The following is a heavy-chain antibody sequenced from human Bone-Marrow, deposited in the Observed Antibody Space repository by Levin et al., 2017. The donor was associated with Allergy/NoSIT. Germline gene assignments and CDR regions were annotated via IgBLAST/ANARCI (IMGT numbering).Heavy chain of an antibody. Sequence: GGSLRLSCTASRFTFGDYGMSWLRQAPGKGPEWVGFIRSYSYGGTTEYAASVKGRFTILRDDSKSNAYLQMNSLKTEDTAVYFCSRVSLSYRYSNGLGPFDIWGQGTMVTVSS. CDR3: SRVSLSYRYSNGLGPFDI. D-gene: IGHD4-11*01. V-gene: IGHV3-49*03. CDR1: RFTFGDYG. J-gene: IGHJ3*02. CDR2: IRSYSYGGTT.